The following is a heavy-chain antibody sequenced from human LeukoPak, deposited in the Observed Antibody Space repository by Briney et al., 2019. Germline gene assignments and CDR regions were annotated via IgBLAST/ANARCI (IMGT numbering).Heavy chain of an antibody. J-gene: IGHJ4*02. CDR2: IKQDGSAK. CDR3: ATSYDSSGNN. V-gene: IGHV3-7*01. D-gene: IGHD3-22*01. Sequence: GGSLRLSCAASGFTFSIFWMSWVRQAPGKGLEWVANIKQDGSAKYYVDSVKGRFTISRDNARNSLYLEMSNLRAEDTAIYYCATSYDSSGNNWGQGTLVTVSS. CDR1: GFTFSIFW.